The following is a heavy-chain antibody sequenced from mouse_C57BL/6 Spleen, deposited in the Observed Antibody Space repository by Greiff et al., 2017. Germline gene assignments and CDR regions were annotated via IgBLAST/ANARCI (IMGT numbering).Heavy chain of an antibody. CDR1: GYTFTDYY. V-gene: IGHV1-76*01. D-gene: IGHD1-1*01. CDR3: ARWPFYYGSSYGYFDV. Sequence: QVQLQQSGAERVRPGASVKLSCKASGYTFTDYYINWVKQRPGQGLEWIARIYPGSGNTYYNEKFKGKATLTAEKSSSTAYMQLSSLTSEDSAVYFCARWPFYYGSSYGYFDVWGTGTTVTVSS. J-gene: IGHJ1*03. CDR2: IYPGSGNT.